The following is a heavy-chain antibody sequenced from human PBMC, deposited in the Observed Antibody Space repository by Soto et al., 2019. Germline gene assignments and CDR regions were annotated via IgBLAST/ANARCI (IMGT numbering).Heavy chain of an antibody. CDR1: GFTFSSYD. V-gene: IGHV3-13*01. CDR2: IGTAGDT. Sequence: PGGSLRLSCAASGFTFSSYDMHWVRQATGKGLEWVSAIGTAGDTYYPGSVKGRFTISRENAKNSLYLQMNSLRVEDAAVYYCAREKAYGDHGGSYYHYYGMDVWGQGTTVTVSS. CDR3: AREKAYGDHGGSYYHYYGMDV. D-gene: IGHD4-17*01. J-gene: IGHJ6*02.